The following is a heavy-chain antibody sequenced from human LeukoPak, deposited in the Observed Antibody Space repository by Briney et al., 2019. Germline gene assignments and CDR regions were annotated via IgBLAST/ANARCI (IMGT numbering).Heavy chain of an antibody. CDR3: ATAGTLTGYSIPSYYYFYMDV. Sequence: SVKVSCKASGGTFSSYAISWVRQAPGQGLEWMGGIIPIFGTANYAQKFQGRVTITADKSTSTAYMELSSLRSEDSAVYYCATAGTLTGYSIPSYYYFYMDVWGKGTTVTISS. CDR2: IIPIFGTA. J-gene: IGHJ6*03. CDR1: GGTFSSYA. D-gene: IGHD3-9*01. V-gene: IGHV1-69*06.